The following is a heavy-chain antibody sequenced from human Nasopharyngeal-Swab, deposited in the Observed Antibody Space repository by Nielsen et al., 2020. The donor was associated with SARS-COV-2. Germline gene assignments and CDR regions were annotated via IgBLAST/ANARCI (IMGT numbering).Heavy chain of an antibody. V-gene: IGHV4-34*01. CDR1: GFTFSDYY. CDR2: INHGGST. J-gene: IGHJ1*01. D-gene: IGHD3-22*01. CDR3: ARGPLSRQSSSGYDYTPHVFQH. Sequence: ESLKLSCAASGFTFSDYYMSWIRQAPWKGLEWFGEINHGGSTNYKPSLKSRVTISIDTSKNQFSLKLSSVTAADTAVYYCARGPLSRQSSSGYDYTPHVFQHWGQGTLVTVSS.